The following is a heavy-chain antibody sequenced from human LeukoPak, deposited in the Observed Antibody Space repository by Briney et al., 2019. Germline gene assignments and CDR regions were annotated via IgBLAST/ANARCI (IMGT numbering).Heavy chain of an antibody. V-gene: IGHV3-33*01. D-gene: IGHD6-13*01. J-gene: IGHJ4*02. CDR2: IWYDGSNK. CDR1: GFTFSSYG. CDR3: ARDPAAGTLDY. Sequence: GRSLRLSCAASGFTFSSYGMHWVRQAPVKGLEWVAVIWYDGSNKYYADSVKGRFTISRDNSKNTLYLQMNSLRAEDTAVYYCARDPAAGTLDYWGQGTLVTVSS.